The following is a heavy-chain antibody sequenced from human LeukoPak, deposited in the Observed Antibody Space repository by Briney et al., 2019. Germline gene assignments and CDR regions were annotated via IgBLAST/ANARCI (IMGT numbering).Heavy chain of an antibody. CDR2: IYTSGST. V-gene: IGHV4-4*07. J-gene: IGHJ4*02. D-gene: IGHD6-13*01. CDR1: GGSISSYY. Sequence: SETLSLTCTVSGGSISSYYWSWIRQPAGKGLEWIGRIYTSGSTNYNPSLKSRVTMSVDTSKNQFALKLTSVTAADTAVYYCVRDSEDSNSWSVYLDYWGQGILVTVSS. CDR3: VRDSEDSNSWSVYLDY.